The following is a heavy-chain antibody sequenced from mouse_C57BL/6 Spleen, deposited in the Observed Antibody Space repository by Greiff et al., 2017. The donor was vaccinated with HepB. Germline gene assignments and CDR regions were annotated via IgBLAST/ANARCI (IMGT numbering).Heavy chain of an antibody. CDR3: ARLVPSGYFDV. D-gene: IGHD6-2*01. CDR1: GYAFSSSW. V-gene: IGHV1-82*01. CDR2: IYPGDGDT. Sequence: QVQLQQSGPELVKPGASVKISCKASGYAFSSSWMNWVKQRPGKGLEWIGRIYPGDGDTNYNGKFKGKATLTADKSSSTAYMQLSSLTSEDSAVYFCARLVPSGYFDVWGTGTTVTVSS. J-gene: IGHJ1*03.